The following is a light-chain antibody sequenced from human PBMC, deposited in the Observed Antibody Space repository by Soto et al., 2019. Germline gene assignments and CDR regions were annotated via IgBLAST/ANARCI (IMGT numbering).Light chain of an antibody. CDR3: QQRSNWPLLT. CDR1: QSVSSY. Sequence: EIVLTQSPATLSLSPGERATLSCRASQSVSSYLAWYQQKPGQAPRLLIYDASNRATGIPAWFSGSGSGTASTLTISSLEPEDFAVYYCQQRSNWPLLTVGGGTKVDSK. J-gene: IGKJ4*01. V-gene: IGKV3-11*01. CDR2: DAS.